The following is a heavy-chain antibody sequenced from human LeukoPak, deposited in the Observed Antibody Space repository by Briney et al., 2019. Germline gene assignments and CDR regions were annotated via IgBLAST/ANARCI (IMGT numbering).Heavy chain of an antibody. CDR2: GHYSGTT. V-gene: IGHV4-59*08. D-gene: IGHD1-7*01. CDR1: GVSISSYY. J-gene: IGHJ4*02. CDR3: VRHIGGTTSDY. Sequence: SETLSLTCAVSGVSISSYYWSWFRQPPRKGLEWIGYGHYSGTTYYNSSLKSRVTMSVDTSKNQFSLKLTSVTAADTAVYYCVRHIGGTTSDYWGQGTLVTVSS.